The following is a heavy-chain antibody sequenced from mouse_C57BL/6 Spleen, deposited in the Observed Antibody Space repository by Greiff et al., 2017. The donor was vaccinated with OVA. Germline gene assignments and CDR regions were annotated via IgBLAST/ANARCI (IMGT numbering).Heavy chain of an antibody. Sequence: VHLVESDAELVKPGASVKISCKVSGYTFTDHTIHWMKQRPEQGLEWIGYIYPRDGSTKYNEKFKGKATLTADKSSSTAYMQLNSLTSEDSAVYFCARFPDGYYVFDYWGQGTTLTVSS. CDR3: ARFPDGYYVFDY. V-gene: IGHV1-78*01. CDR2: IYPRDGST. J-gene: IGHJ2*01. CDR1: GYTFTDHT. D-gene: IGHD2-3*01.